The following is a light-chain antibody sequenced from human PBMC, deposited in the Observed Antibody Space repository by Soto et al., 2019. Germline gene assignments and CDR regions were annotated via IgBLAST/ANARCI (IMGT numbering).Light chain of an antibody. CDR1: QSVSSN. Sequence: DIVMTQSPVTLSVSPGERATLSCRASQSVSSNLAWYQQKPGQAHRLLIYRASTRATGIPARFSGSGSGTEFTLTISRLQSEDSAVYYCQQDNNWYGAFGQGTKLEIK. CDR2: RAS. J-gene: IGKJ2*01. V-gene: IGKV3-15*01. CDR3: QQDNNWYGA.